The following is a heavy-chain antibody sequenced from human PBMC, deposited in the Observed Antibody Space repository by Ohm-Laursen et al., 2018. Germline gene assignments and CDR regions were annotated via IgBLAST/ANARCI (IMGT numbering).Heavy chain of an antibody. CDR1: GFTFSSYG. V-gene: IGHV3-33*01. CDR3: ARDNEYFQH. Sequence: SSLRLSCAASGFTFSSYGMHWVRQAPGKGLEWVAVIWYDGSNKYYADSVKGRFTISRDNSKNTLYLQTNSLRAEDTAVYYCARDNEYFQHWGQGTLVTVSS. J-gene: IGHJ1*01. CDR2: IWYDGSNK.